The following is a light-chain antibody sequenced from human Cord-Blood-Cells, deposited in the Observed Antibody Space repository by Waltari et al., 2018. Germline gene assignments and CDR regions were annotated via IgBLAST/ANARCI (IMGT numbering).Light chain of an antibody. CDR2: AAS. J-gene: IGKJ4*01. V-gene: IGKV1-39*01. CDR1: QSISSY. Sequence: DIQLTPSPSCLSASVGDRVTITCRASQSISSYFNWYQQKPGKAPKLLIYAASSLQSGVPSRFSGSGSGTDFTLTISSLQPEDFATYYCQQSYSTPPLTFGGGTKVEIK. CDR3: QQSYSTPPLT.